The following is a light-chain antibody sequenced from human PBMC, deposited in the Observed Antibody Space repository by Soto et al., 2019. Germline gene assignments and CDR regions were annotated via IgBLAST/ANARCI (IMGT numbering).Light chain of an antibody. Sequence: QSAPTQPASVSGSPGQSITISCTGTSSDVGGYNYVSWYQQHPGKAPKLMIYDVSNRPSGVSNRFSGSKSGNTASLTISGLQAEDEADYYCSSYTSSSTRLFGGGTKLTVL. V-gene: IGLV2-14*01. CDR3: SSYTSSSTRL. CDR2: DVS. J-gene: IGLJ2*01. CDR1: SSDVGGYNY.